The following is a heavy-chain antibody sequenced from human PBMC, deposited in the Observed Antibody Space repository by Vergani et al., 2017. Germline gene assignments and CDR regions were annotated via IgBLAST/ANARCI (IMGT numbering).Heavy chain of an antibody. Sequence: QVQLQESGPGLVKASQTLSLTCSVSGAYVGSGGYYWSWVRQRPGMGLDWIGYIYYSGTTYYNPSLESRLTISLDTSENHLSLKLTSVTAADTAVYYCARYNFPNSHDDLVVIKGVFDYWGQGTLVTVSS. CDR1: GAYVGSGGYY. J-gene: IGHJ4*02. D-gene: IGHD3-22*01. CDR2: IYYSGTT. V-gene: IGHV4-31*03. CDR3: ARYNFPNSHDDLVVIKGVFDY.